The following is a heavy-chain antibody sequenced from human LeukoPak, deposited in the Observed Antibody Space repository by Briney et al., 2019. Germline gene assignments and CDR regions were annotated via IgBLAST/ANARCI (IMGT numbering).Heavy chain of an antibody. D-gene: IGHD3-16*01. Sequence: GGSLRLSCAASGFTFSTYNMNWVRQAPGKGLEWVSSIPSAGTYIYYADSVKGRFTISRDNAKNSLYLQMNSLRAEDTAVYYCASHRGGDVWGQGTTVTVSS. J-gene: IGHJ6*02. V-gene: IGHV3-21*01. CDR1: GFTFSTYN. CDR2: IPSAGTYI. CDR3: ASHRGGDV.